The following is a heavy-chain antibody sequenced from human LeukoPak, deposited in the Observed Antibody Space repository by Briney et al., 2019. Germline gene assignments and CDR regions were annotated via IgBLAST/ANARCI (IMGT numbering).Heavy chain of an antibody. Sequence: EASVKVSCKASGYIFTGHYMNWVPQVPGQGLEWMGRINPKTGGTNYAQNFQGRVTMTRDTSISTTYMELSRLRPDDTAVYYCARDSLSIVVVIDTRPVGYNWFDPWRQGTPGTVSS. CDR2: INPKTGGT. J-gene: IGHJ5*02. V-gene: IGHV1-2*06. CDR1: GYIFTGHY. D-gene: IGHD2-21*01. CDR3: ARDSLSIVVVIDTRPVGYNWFDP.